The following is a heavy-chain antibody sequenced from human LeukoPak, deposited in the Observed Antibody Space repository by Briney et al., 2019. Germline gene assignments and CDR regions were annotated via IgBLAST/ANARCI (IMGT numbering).Heavy chain of an antibody. Sequence: PSETLSLTCTVSGGSISSSSYYWGWIRQPPGKGLEWIGSIYYSGSTYYNPSLKSRVTISVDTSKNQFSLKLSSVTAADTAVYYCAEIGTGMTPFYYYYYMDVWGKGTTVTISS. D-gene: IGHD1-1*01. V-gene: IGHV4-39*01. CDR1: GGSISSSSYY. CDR2: IYYSGST. J-gene: IGHJ6*03. CDR3: AEIGTGMTPFYYYYYMDV.